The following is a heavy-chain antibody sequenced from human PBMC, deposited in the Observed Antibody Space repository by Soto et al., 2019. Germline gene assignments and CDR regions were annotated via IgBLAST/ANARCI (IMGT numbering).Heavy chain of an antibody. J-gene: IGHJ4*02. CDR3: AKGSKFTIFSAXDF. Sequence: EVQLLESGGGLVQPGGSLRLSCAASGFTFSSYVMTWVRQAPGKGLEWVSALSGNSGTTYSADSVKGRFTISRDNXXXXXXXXXXXXXXXDTALYYCAKGSKFTIFSAXDFWGQGTLVTV. V-gene: IGHV3-23*01. CDR1: GFTFSSYV. D-gene: IGHD3-3*01. CDR2: LSGNSGTT.